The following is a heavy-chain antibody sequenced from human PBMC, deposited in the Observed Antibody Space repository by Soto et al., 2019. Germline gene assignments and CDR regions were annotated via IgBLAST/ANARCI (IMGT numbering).Heavy chain of an antibody. J-gene: IGHJ4*02. D-gene: IGHD6-19*01. V-gene: IGHV4-34*01. CDR2: INHSGSA. CDR1: GESFSGYI. CDR3: ARGLITGSHYSGGWYYFDS. Sequence: QVQLQQSGAGLLKPSETLSLTCAVYGESFSGYIWTWIRQTPGKGLQWIGQINHSGSAYYNPSLXSRVTISVPTSXXXFXXELSSVTAADTAVYYCARGLITGSHYSGGWYYFDSWGQGTQVTVSS.